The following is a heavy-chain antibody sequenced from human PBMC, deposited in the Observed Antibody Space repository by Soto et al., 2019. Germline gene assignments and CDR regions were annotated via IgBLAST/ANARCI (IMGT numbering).Heavy chain of an antibody. D-gene: IGHD3-22*01. Sequence: GGSLRLACTASGFTFSSYWMHWVRQAPGKGLMWVSRINSDGSRTSYADSVKGRFTISRDNAKNTLYLQMNSLRAEDTAVYYCASSFFYYDSSGYHVDYWGQGTLVTVSS. CDR3: ASSFFYYDSSGYHVDY. V-gene: IGHV3-74*01. J-gene: IGHJ4*02. CDR1: GFTFSSYW. CDR2: INSDGSRT.